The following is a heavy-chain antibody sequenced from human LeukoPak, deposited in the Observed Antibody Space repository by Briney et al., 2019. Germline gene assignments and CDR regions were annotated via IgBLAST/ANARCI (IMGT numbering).Heavy chain of an antibody. CDR1: GFTFSNAW. D-gene: IGHD3-22*01. CDR2: IKSKTDGGTT. CDR3: STTYYYDSSEGY. V-gene: IGHV3-15*07. Sequence: PGGSLRLSCAASGFTFSNAWMNWVRQAPGKGLEWVGRIKSKTDGGTTDYAAPVKGRFTISRDDSKNTLYLQMNSLKTEDTAVYYFSTTYYYDSSEGYWGQGTLVTVSS. J-gene: IGHJ4*02.